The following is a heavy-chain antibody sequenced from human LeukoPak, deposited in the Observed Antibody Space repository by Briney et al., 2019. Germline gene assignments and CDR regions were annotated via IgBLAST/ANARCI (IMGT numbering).Heavy chain of an antibody. CDR1: GYTFTDYY. CDR3: ARSLFMVAGPFDY. CDR2: INPNSGGT. D-gene: IGHD6-19*01. V-gene: IGHV1-2*02. J-gene: IGHJ4*02. Sequence: ASVKVSCKASGYTFTDYYMHWVRQAPGQGLEWMGWINPNSGGTKFAQKFQGRVTVTRDTSIRTAYMELSRLRSDDTAVYYCARSLFMVAGPFDYWGQGTLVTVSS.